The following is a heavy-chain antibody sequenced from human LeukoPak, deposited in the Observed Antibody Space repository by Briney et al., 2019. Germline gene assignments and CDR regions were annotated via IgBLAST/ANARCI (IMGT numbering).Heavy chain of an antibody. CDR2: IYYSGST. D-gene: IGHD6-19*01. J-gene: IGHJ5*02. CDR1: GGSMSSYY. V-gene: IGHV4-59*12. CDR3: ARRPLIAVAGKNWFDP. Sequence: SETLSLTCTVSGGSMSSYYWSWIQQPPGKGLEWIGYIYYSGSTNYNPSLKSRVTISVDTSKNQFSLKLSSVTAADTAVYYCARRPLIAVAGKNWFDPWGQGTLVTVSS.